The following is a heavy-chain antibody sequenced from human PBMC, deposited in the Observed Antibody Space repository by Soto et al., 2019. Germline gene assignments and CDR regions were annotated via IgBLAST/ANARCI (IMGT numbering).Heavy chain of an antibody. CDR1: GGTFSSYT. Sequence: QVQLVQSGAEVKKPGSSVKVSCKASGGTFSSYTISWVRQAPGQGLEWMGRIIPILGIANYAQKFQGRVTNTADKSTSTAYMELSSLRSEDTALYYCARIVATPTHAFDIWGQGTMVTVSS. D-gene: IGHD5-12*01. CDR3: ARIVATPTHAFDI. J-gene: IGHJ3*02. V-gene: IGHV1-69*02. CDR2: IIPILGIA.